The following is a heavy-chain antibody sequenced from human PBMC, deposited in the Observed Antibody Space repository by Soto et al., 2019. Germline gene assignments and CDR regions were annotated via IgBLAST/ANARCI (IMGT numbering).Heavy chain of an antibody. CDR3: ARVGFCSDNGCYSWFDY. CDR2: ISSDGSST. Sequence: GGSLRLSCVASGFTFSNYWMHWVRQAPGKGLEWVSRISSDGSSTTYADSVKGRFTISRDNAENSLHLQMNSLRAEDTAVYYCARVGFCSDNGCYSWFDYWAQGTLVTVSS. V-gene: IGHV3-74*01. CDR1: GFTFSNYW. J-gene: IGHJ4*02. D-gene: IGHD2-15*01.